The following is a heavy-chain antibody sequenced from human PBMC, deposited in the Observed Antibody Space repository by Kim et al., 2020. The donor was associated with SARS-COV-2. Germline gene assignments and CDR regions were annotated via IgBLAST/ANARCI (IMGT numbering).Heavy chain of an antibody. D-gene: IGHD6-19*01. Sequence: GGSLRLSCAASGFTFRSYEMNWVRQSPGKGLEWIACISSEGTNIYYADSVKGRFSISRDNAKQSIYLQLSSLRDDDTGTYYCVREGLGGWFKHWGQGNLVPVSS. V-gene: IGHV3-48*03. CDR3: VREGLGGWFKH. J-gene: IGHJ4*01. CDR1: GFTFRSYE. CDR2: ISSEGTNI.